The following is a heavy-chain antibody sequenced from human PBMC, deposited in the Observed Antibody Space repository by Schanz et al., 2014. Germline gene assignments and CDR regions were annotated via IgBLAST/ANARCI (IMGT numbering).Heavy chain of an antibody. CDR2: MYINSGST. CDR1: GFTVNTNY. CDR3: ARDGGRDGYNLAFDV. V-gene: IGHV3-53*01. J-gene: IGHJ3*01. D-gene: IGHD5-12*01. Sequence: EVQLVESGGGLIQPGGSLRLSCAVSGFTVNTNYMSWVRQAPGNGLEWISSMYINSGSTQYAVSVKGRFIISRDSSKNTLFLQMNSLRAEDTAVYFCARDGGRDGYNLAFDVWGQGTLVTVSS.